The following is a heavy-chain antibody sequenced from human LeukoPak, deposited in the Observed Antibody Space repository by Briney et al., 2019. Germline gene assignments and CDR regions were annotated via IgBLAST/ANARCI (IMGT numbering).Heavy chain of an antibody. J-gene: IGHJ4*02. CDR1: VGSISSSSYY. CDR3: ARRIAAAPPLN. D-gene: IGHD6-13*01. Sequence: PSETLSLTCTVSVGSISSSSYYWRWIRQPPGKGLEWIGSIYYSGSTYYNPSLKSRVTISLDTSKNQFSLKLSSVTAADTAVYYCARRIAAAPPLNWGQGTLVTVSS. V-gene: IGHV4-39*01. CDR2: IYYSGST.